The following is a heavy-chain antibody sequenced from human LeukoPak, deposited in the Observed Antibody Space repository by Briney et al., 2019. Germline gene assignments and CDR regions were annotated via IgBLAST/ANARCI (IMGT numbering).Heavy chain of an antibody. Sequence: GASVKVSCKASGGTFNTYAINWVRQAPGQGLEWMGRIIPVFNTPKYAQKFQGRVTISTDASTRTAYMELTSLRSEDTAVYYCARIEREYGVLVYWGQGTLVTVSS. V-gene: IGHV1-69*05. J-gene: IGHJ4*02. D-gene: IGHD2-2*01. CDR2: IIPVFNTP. CDR3: ARIEREYGVLVY. CDR1: GGTFNTYA.